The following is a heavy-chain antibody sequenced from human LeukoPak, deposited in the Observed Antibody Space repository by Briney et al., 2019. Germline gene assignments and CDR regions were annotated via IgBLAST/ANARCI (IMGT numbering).Heavy chain of an antibody. Sequence: GGSLRLSCAASGFTFSDYYMSWIRQAPGKGLEWVSGISGSGGSTYYADSVKGRFNISRDNSKNMVYLQMNRLRADDTAVYHCAKEGYASSWYRFDYWGQGTLVTVSS. D-gene: IGHD6-13*01. CDR2: ISGSGGST. V-gene: IGHV3-23*01. CDR1: GFTFSDYY. J-gene: IGHJ4*02. CDR3: AKEGYASSWYRFDY.